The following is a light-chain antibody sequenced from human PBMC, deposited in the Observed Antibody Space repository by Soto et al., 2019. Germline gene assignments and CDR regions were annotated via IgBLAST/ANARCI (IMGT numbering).Light chain of an antibody. CDR2: SAS. J-gene: IGKJ5*01. CDR3: QKYSGVPVT. CDR1: QDINKY. Sequence: IQMTQSPSSLSASVGDRVTITCRASQDINKYLAWYQQRPGTVPKLLIYSASTLKSGVPSRFSGSRSGTDFTLPISSLQPEDVATYSCQKYSGVPVTFGQGTRLEIK. V-gene: IGKV1-27*01.